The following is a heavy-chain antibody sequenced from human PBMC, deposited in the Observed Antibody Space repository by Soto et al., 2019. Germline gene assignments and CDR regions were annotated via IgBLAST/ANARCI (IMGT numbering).Heavy chain of an antibody. Sequence: QVQLVQSGAEVKKPGSSVKVSCKASGGTFSSYAISWVRQAPGQGLEWMGGIIPIFGTANYAQKFQGRVTITADESTSASYLELSSLRSEDTAVYYCPGYYDSSGYYYKGYYYYYGMDVLGQGPTVTVSS. CDR3: PGYYDSSGYYYKGYYYYYGMDV. V-gene: IGHV1-69*01. J-gene: IGHJ6*02. CDR1: GGTFSSYA. D-gene: IGHD3-22*01. CDR2: IIPIFGTA.